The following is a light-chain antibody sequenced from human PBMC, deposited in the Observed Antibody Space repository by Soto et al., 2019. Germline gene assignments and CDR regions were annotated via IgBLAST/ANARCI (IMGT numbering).Light chain of an antibody. CDR3: QQYNNWPPWT. Sequence: EIVMTQSPATLSVSPGERATLSCRASQRVSSNLAWYHQKPGQPPRLLIYGASTRATGIPARFIGSGSGTEFTLTISSLQSEDFAVYYCQQYNNWPPWTFGQGTKVEIK. CDR1: QRVSSN. J-gene: IGKJ1*01. CDR2: GAS. V-gene: IGKV3-15*01.